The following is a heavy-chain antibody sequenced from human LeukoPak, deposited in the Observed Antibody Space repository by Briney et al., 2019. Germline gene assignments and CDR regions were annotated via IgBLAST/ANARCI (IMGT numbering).Heavy chain of an antibody. CDR1: GFTFSNSV. CDR2: ILRTGDYT. Sequence: GGSLRLSCVASGFTFSNSVMTWVREAPGKGLEWVSSILRTGDYTYFANYVKGRFTISRDNSKNTLYLQMNSLRAGDTAIYYCARGSKGTYDYWGQGTLVTVSS. J-gene: IGHJ4*02. CDR3: ARGSKGTYDY. V-gene: IGHV3-23*01.